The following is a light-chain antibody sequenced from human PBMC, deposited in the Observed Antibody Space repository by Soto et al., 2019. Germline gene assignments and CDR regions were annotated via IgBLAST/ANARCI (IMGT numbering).Light chain of an antibody. Sequence: DIQMTQSPSSLSASVGDRVTITCRASQSISIYLNWYQQKPGGAPNLLIYAASSLESGVPSRFSGSGSRTDFNLTISSLQPEDFATYHCQQSYSTSLSFGGGTKVEIK. V-gene: IGKV1-39*01. CDR2: AAS. CDR3: QQSYSTSLS. CDR1: QSISIY. J-gene: IGKJ4*01.